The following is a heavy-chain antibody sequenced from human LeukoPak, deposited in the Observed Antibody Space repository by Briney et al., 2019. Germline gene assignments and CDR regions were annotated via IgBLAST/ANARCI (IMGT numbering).Heavy chain of an antibody. V-gene: IGHV3-23*01. J-gene: IGHJ5*02. Sequence: GRSLRLSCAASGFTFDDYAMNWVRQAPGKGLEWVAVITGSGGTTYYADSVKGRFTISRDNSKNTLYLEMNSLRAEDTAVYYCAKDRGTVFLNYFDPWGQGTPVTVSS. CDR2: ITGSGGTT. CDR3: AKDRGTVFLNYFDP. CDR1: GFTFDDYA. D-gene: IGHD1-7*01.